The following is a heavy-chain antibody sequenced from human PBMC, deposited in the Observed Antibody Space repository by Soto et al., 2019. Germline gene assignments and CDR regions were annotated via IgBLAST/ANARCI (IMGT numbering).Heavy chain of an antibody. CDR1: GGSISSSY. CDR2: IYYSGST. D-gene: IGHD6-13*01. V-gene: IGHV4-59*01. CDR3: ARAKQLGTKNWFDP. Sequence: SGTLSLTCTVSGGSISSSYWSWIRQTPGKGLEWIGDIYYSGSTNYKHSLKSRVTISVDTSKNQFSLKLSSVTAADTAVYYCARAKQLGTKNWFDPWGEGTLVTVSS. J-gene: IGHJ5*02.